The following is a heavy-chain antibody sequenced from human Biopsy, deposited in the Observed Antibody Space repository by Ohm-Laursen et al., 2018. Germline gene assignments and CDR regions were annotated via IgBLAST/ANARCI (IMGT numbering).Heavy chain of an antibody. J-gene: IGHJ4*02. CDR1: GYSFTSYY. CDR3: ARNTGWYGDLYYFDY. Sequence: VKVSCNASGYSFTSYYMHWVRQAPGQGLEWMGMINPSGSTTSYPQIFQGRATMTRDTSKSTVYMELSSLRSADTAVYFCARNTGWYGDLYYFDYWGQGTLVTVSS. D-gene: IGHD6-19*01. CDR2: INPSGSTT. V-gene: IGHV1-46*01.